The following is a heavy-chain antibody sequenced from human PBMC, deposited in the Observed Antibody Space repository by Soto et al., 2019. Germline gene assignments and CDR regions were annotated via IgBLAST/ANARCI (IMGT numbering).Heavy chain of an antibody. D-gene: IGHD3-9*01. CDR2: ISGSGGST. V-gene: IGHV3-23*01. CDR3: AKDMKRIRVLRYFYWLLSYYFDY. J-gene: IGHJ4*02. CDR1: GFTFSSYA. Sequence: EVQLLESGGGLVQPWGSLRLSCAASGFTFSSYAMSWVRQAPGKGLEWVSAISGSGGSTYYADSVKGRFTISRDNSKNTLYLQMNSLRAEDTAVYYCAKDMKRIRVLRYFYWLLSYYFDYWGQGTLVTVSS.